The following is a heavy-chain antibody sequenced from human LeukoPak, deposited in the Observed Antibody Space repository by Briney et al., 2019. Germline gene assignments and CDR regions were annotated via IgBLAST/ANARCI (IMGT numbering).Heavy chain of an antibody. Sequence: SETLSLTCAVYGGSFSAYYWSWIRQPPGKGLEWIGEINHSGSTNYNPSLKSRVTISVDTSKNQFSLKLSSVTAADTAVYYCARDDYDYVWGSYRSFDYWGQGTLVTVSS. J-gene: IGHJ4*02. CDR2: INHSGST. CDR3: ARDDYDYVWGSYRSFDY. D-gene: IGHD3-16*02. V-gene: IGHV4-34*01. CDR1: GGSFSAYY.